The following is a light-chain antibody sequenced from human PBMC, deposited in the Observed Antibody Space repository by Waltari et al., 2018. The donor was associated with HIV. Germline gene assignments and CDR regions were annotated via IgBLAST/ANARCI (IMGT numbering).Light chain of an antibody. CDR2: EVS. Sequence: QSALTQPRSVSGSPGQSVTISCTGTSRDIRYFDYVPWYQQYPGKAPKVIIYEVSQRPSGVPDRFTASKSGITASLTISGLQDEDEADYYCCSYAGTYTYVFGTGTTVTVL. CDR3: CSYAGTYTYV. V-gene: IGLV2-11*01. J-gene: IGLJ1*01. CDR1: SRDIRYFDY.